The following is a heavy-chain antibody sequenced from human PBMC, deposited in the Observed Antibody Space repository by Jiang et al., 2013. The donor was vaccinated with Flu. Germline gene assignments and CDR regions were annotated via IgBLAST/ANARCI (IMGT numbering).Heavy chain of an antibody. Sequence: GPGLVKPSETLSLTCTVSGDSISSSYWSWIRQPPGKGLEWIGYIDYIGSTNYNPSLKSRVTISADTSKNQFSLKLTSVTVADTAVYYCARWIAIPGGGNYFDY. CDR3: ARWIAIPGGGNYFDY. CDR2: IDYIGST. V-gene: IGHV4-59*12. CDR1: GDSISSSY. D-gene: IGHD2-2*01. J-gene: IGHJ4*01.